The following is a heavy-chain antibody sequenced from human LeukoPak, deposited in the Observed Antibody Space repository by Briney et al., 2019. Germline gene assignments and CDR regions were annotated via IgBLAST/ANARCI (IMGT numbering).Heavy chain of an antibody. V-gene: IGHV4-39*02. CDR1: GGSISSSSYY. D-gene: IGHD1-26*01. Sequence: SETLSLTCTVSGGSISSSSYYWGWIRQPPGKGLEWIGSIYYSGSTYHNPSLKSRVTISVDTSKNQFSLKLSSVTAADTAVYYCARESSIVGGTWGQGTLVTVSS. J-gene: IGHJ5*02. CDR2: IYYSGST. CDR3: ARESSIVGGT.